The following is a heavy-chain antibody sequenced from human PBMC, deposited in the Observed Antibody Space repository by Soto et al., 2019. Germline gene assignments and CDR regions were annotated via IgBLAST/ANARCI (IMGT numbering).Heavy chain of an antibody. Sequence: GGSLRLSCAASGFTFSNCWMNWVRQAPGMGLVWVSHINSDGSSTTYADSVKGRFTISRDNAKNTLYLQMNSLRAEDTAVYYCVRAIGHYGMDVWGRGTTVTVSS. CDR3: VRAIGHYGMDV. CDR1: GFTFSNCW. V-gene: IGHV3-74*01. D-gene: IGHD3-22*01. J-gene: IGHJ6*02. CDR2: INSDGSST.